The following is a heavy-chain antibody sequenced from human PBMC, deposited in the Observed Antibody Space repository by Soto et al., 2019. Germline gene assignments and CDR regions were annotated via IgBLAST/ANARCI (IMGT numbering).Heavy chain of an antibody. V-gene: IGHV3-23*01. J-gene: IGHJ4*02. D-gene: IGHD1-1*01. CDR1: GFTFAHFG. CDR2: ISPTGDAT. CDR3: QRDPGMPRDW. Sequence: EVQLLESGGGLEQPGNSLRLSCAASGFTFAHFGMSWIRQVPGKGLEWVSMISPTGDATYYADAVKGRFTISRDNSDNALHLQMYSLRAEETGVYYCQRDPGMPRDWWGQGALVTVSS.